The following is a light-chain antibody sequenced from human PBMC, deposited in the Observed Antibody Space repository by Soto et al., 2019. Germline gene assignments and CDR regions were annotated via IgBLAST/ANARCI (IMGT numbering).Light chain of an antibody. V-gene: IGLV2-8*01. CDR3: SSHAGSINLI. CDR1: SSDVGGYNF. Sequence: QSALTQPASVSGSPGQSITIPCTGTSSDVGGYNFVSWYQQHPGKAPKLMIYDVNKRPSGVPDRFSGSKSGNTASLTVSGLQAEDEADYYCSSHAGSINLIFGGGTKLTVL. CDR2: DVN. J-gene: IGLJ2*01.